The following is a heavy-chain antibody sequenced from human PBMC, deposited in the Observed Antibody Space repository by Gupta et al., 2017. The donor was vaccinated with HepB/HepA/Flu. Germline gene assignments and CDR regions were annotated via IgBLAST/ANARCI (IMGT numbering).Heavy chain of an antibody. CDR1: GGPFRRYS. CDR2: FIPNLGVA. D-gene: IGHD3-16*01. CDR3: ARGRDYGGQWFDP. Sequence: QVQLVQSGAGVKKPGSSVRVSCTASGGPFRRYSFFWVRLASGQGLEWMGRFIPNLGVADYAQRFQGSVIITAAKSTSTVYMKLSPLSTEDTAIYSGARGRDYGGQWFDPWGQGTLVTVSS. V-gene: IGHV1-69*04. J-gene: IGHJ5*02.